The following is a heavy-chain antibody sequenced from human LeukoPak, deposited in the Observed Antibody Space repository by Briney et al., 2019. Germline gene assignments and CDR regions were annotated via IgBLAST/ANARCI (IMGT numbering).Heavy chain of an antibody. CDR1: GFTVSSNY. Sequence: PGGSLRLSCAASGFTVSSNYMSWVRQAPGKGLEWVSVIYSGGSTYYADSVKGRFTISRDNSKNTLYLQMNSLRAEDTAVYYCASLEEAATPYDAFDIWGQGTMVTVSS. D-gene: IGHD2-15*01. J-gene: IGHJ3*02. CDR3: ASLEEAATPYDAFDI. V-gene: IGHV3-66*01. CDR2: IYSGGST.